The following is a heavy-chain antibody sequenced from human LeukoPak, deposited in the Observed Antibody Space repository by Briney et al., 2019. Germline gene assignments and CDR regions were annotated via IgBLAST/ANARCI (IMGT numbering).Heavy chain of an antibody. CDR1: GGSFSGYY. D-gene: IGHD5-18*01. Sequence: SETLSLTCAVYGGSFSGYYWSWIRQPPGKGLEWIGEINHSGSTNYNPSLKSRVTISVDTSKNQFSLKLSSVTAADTAVYYCARHRPYVCEYSYGRCKDVGDDAFDIWGQGTMVTVSS. V-gene: IGHV4-34*01. CDR3: ARHRPYVCEYSYGRCKDVGDDAFDI. J-gene: IGHJ3*02. CDR2: INHSGST.